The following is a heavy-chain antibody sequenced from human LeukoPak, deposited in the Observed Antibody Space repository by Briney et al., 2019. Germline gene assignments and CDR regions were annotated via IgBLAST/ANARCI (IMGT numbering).Heavy chain of an antibody. J-gene: IGHJ5*02. CDR1: GYTFTSYY. Sequence: ASVKVSCKASGYTFTSYYMHWVRQAPGQGLEWMGITNPSGGSTSYAQKFQGRVTMTRDTSTSTVYMELSSLRSEDTAVYYCARARLRFPGWFDPWGQGTLVTVSS. CDR3: ARARLRFPGWFDP. V-gene: IGHV1-46*01. D-gene: IGHD3-3*01. CDR2: TNPSGGST.